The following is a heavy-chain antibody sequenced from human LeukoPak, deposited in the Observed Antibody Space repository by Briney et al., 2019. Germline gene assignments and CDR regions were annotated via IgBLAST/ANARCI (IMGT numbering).Heavy chain of an antibody. D-gene: IGHD2-2*01. J-gene: IGHJ4*02. CDR1: GFTFSSYS. V-gene: IGHV3-21*01. Sequence: GSLRLSCAASGFTFSSYSMNWVRQAPGKGLEWVSSISSSSSYIYYADSVKGRFTISRDNAKNSLYLQMNSLRAEDTAVYYCARGAWYCSSTSCYFDYWGQGTLVTVSS. CDR3: ARGAWYCSSTSCYFDY. CDR2: ISSSSSYI.